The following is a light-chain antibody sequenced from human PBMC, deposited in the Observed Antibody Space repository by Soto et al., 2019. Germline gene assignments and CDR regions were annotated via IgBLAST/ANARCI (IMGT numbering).Light chain of an antibody. CDR2: DAS. V-gene: IGKV1-9*01. Sequence: DIQLTQSPSFLSPSIGESVTITCLASQVISTSLAWYQVKPGKAPKLLIYDASTVQSGVPSRFSGSGSGTEFTLTISSLQPDDSATYYCQHYSLYSPWTFGQGTKVDI. CDR3: QHYSLYSPWT. J-gene: IGKJ1*01. CDR1: QVISTS.